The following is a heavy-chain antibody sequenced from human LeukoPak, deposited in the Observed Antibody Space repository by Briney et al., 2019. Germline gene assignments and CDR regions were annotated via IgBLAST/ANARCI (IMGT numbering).Heavy chain of an antibody. CDR3: ARNPPSRGIAARPDY. CDR2: IYPGDSDT. J-gene: IGHJ4*02. CDR1: GYSFTSYW. D-gene: IGHD6-6*01. V-gene: IGHV5-51*01. Sequence: GESLKISCKGSGYSFTSYWIGWVRQMPGKGLEWMGIIYPGDSDTRYSPSFQGQVTISADKSISTAYLQWSSLKASDTAMYYCARNPPSRGIAARPDYWGQGTLVTVSS.